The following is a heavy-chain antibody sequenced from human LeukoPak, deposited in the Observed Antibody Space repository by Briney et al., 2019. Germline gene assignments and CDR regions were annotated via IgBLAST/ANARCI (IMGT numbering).Heavy chain of an antibody. CDR3: ARGSYGVDIPDGAFDI. CDR2: IYYSGST. V-gene: IGHV4-59*01. D-gene: IGHD3-3*01. J-gene: IGHJ3*02. CDR1: GGSISSYY. Sequence: PSETLSLTCTVSGGSISSYYWSWIRQPPGKRLEWIGYIYYSGSTNYNPSLKSRVTISVDTSKNQFSLKLSSVTAADTAVYYCARGSYGVDIPDGAFDIWGQGTMVTVSS.